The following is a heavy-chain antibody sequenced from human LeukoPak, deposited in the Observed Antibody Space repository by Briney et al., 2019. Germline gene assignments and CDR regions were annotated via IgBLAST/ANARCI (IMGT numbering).Heavy chain of an antibody. Sequence: ARSLTLSCPVSAPSFSTYPMTWVRRAPGEGLEWVSSISSSSSSLYYADSVKGRFTIPRDNAWNSLYLQMSGLRVEDKAVFYCAGEFGYNKRIDSWGQGILVTVSS. D-gene: IGHD5-24*01. CDR3: AGEFGYNKRIDS. J-gene: IGHJ4*02. V-gene: IGHV3-21*01. CDR1: APSFSTYP. CDR2: ISSSSSSL.